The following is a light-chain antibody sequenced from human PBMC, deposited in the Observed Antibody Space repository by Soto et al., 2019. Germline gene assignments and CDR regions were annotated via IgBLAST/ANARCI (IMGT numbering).Light chain of an antibody. CDR1: SSNIGSDI. Sequence: HSVLTQPPSASGTPGQRVTISCSGSSSNIGSDIVNWYQQFPGTAPKLFIYSNDQRPSGVPDRFSGSKSGTSASLAISGLQSEDEADYFCAAWDGSLNGWVFGGGTKLTVL. CDR2: SND. V-gene: IGLV1-44*01. CDR3: AAWDGSLNGWV. J-gene: IGLJ3*02.